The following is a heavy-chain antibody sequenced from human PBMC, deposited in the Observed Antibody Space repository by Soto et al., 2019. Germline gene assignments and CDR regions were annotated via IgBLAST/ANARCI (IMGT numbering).Heavy chain of an antibody. CDR1: GGSISSSNW. CDR3: ARAPLGDYNYFDY. D-gene: IGHD4-17*01. J-gene: IGHJ4*02. CDR2: IYHSGST. V-gene: IGHV4-4*02. Sequence: QVQLQESGPGLVKPSGTLSLTCAVSGGSISSSNWWSWVRQPPGKGLEWIGEIYHSGSTNYNPSLKSRVTISVDKSNTQFSLKLSSVTAADTAVYYCARAPLGDYNYFDYWGQGTLVTVSS.